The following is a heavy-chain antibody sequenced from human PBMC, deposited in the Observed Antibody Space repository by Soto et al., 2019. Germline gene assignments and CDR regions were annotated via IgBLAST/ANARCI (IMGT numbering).Heavy chain of an antibody. CDR1: GFTFSSYS. CDR2: ISSSSSTI. D-gene: IGHD2-2*01. J-gene: IGHJ4*02. CDR3: ANRYCSSTSCQFDY. Sequence: GGSLRLSCAASGFTFSSYSMNWVRQAPGKGLEWVPYISSSSSTIYYADSVKGRFTISRDNAKNSLYLQMNSLRAEDTSVYYCANRYCSSTSCQFDYWGQGTLVTVSS. V-gene: IGHV3-48*01.